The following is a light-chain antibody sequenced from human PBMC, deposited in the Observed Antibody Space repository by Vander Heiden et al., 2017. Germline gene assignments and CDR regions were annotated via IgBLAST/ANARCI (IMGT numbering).Light chain of an antibody. CDR2: EVS. Sequence: DIVMTQTPLSLSVTPGQPASISCKSSQSILHRGGKIYLSWYLQRPGQSPHRLFYEVSKRFSGVPERISGSGSGTDFTLKISRVEAEDVRLYYCMQSIQPITFGQGTRLEIK. CDR1: QSILHRGGKIY. CDR3: MQSIQPIT. V-gene: IGKV2D-29*02. J-gene: IGKJ5*01.